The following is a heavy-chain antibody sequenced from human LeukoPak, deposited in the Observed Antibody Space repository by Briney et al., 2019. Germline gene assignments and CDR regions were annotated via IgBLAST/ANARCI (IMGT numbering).Heavy chain of an antibody. Sequence: SETLSLTCTVSGGSISSYYWSWIRQPPGKGLEWIGYIFYSGSTNYNPSLKSRVTISIDTSKNQFSLKLTSVTAADTAVYYCARGQNAWFDPWGQGTLVTVSP. CDR2: IFYSGST. CDR1: GGSISSYY. J-gene: IGHJ5*02. V-gene: IGHV4-59*01. CDR3: ARGQNAWFDP.